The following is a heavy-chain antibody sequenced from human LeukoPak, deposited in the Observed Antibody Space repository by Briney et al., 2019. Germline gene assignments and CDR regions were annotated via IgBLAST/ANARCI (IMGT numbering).Heavy chain of an antibody. J-gene: IGHJ4*02. Sequence: PGGSLRLSCAASGFTFSSYGMHWVRQAPGKGLEWVAVISYDGSNKYYADSVKGRFTISRDNSKNTLFLQMNSLRAEDTAVYYCAKDRATFDWLFFDYWGQGTLVTVSS. CDR3: AKDRATFDWLFFDY. CDR2: ISYDGSNK. D-gene: IGHD3-9*01. CDR1: GFTFSSYG. V-gene: IGHV3-30*18.